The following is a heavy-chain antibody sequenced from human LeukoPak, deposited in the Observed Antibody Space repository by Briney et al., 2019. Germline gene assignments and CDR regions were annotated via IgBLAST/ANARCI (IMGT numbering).Heavy chain of an antibody. Sequence: KPSETLSLTCSVSGASISSYYWNWIRQPPGKGLEWIGNIYTSGSTNYNPSLKSRVTIPVDTSKDQFSLKLTSVIAADTAFYYCAKDWELGSWGQGTLVTVSS. CDR2: IYTSGST. CDR1: GASISSYY. J-gene: IGHJ5*02. V-gene: IGHV4-59*01. D-gene: IGHD1-26*01. CDR3: AKDWELGS.